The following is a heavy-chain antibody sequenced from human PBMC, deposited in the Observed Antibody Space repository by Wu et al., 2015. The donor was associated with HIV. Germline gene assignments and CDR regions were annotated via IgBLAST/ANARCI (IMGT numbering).Heavy chain of an antibody. V-gene: IGHV1-18*01. CDR2: ITTYTGKT. J-gene: IGHJ3*02. D-gene: IGHD2/OR15-2a*01. CDR3: ATRIGGTMEAFNI. Sequence: QINLEQSGTEVKKPGASVKVSCRTSGYTFTTYSVNWVRQAPGQGLEWMGWITTYTGKTNYAQNFQGRVTMTTDTSTNTIYMELASLTFDDTAVYYCATRIGGTMEAFNIWGQGTMVTVSS. CDR1: GYTFTTYS.